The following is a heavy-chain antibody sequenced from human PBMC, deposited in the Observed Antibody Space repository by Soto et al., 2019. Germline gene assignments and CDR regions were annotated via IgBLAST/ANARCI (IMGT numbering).Heavy chain of an antibody. J-gene: IGHJ4*02. D-gene: IGHD2-15*01. CDR3: DREGVVAATYFDY. CDR2: IYYSGST. Sequence: PXETLSLTCTVSGGSISSGYYYWSWIHQPPGKGLEWIGYIYYSGSTYYNPSLKSRVTISVDTSKNQFSLKLSSVTAADTAVYYCDREGVVAATYFDYWGQATLVTVSS. V-gene: IGHV4-30-4*01. CDR1: GGSISSGYYY.